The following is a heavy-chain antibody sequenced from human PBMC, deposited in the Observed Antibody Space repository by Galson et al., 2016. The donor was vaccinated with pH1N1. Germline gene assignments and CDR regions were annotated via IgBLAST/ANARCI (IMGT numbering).Heavy chain of an antibody. V-gene: IGHV1-69*01. CDR1: GGSFAKYA. CDR3: VRSTGYNKVNGPFDV. Sequence: SCKASGGSFAKYAVSWVRQAPGQGPEWMGGIMPIFGTTKYEQKFQGRVTITADEMSGSAYMELSGLTSMDTAVYYCVRSTGYNKVNGPFDVWGQGTLVIVSS. J-gene: IGHJ3*01. CDR2: IMPIFGTT. D-gene: IGHD1-14*01.